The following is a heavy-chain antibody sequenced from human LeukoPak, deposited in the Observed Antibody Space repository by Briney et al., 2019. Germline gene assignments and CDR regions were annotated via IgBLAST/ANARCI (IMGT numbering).Heavy chain of an antibody. CDR3: ARVGSNPFFQFDP. J-gene: IGHJ5*02. V-gene: IGHV4-4*07. CDR2: IYTSGST. D-gene: IGHD4-11*01. Sequence: PSETLSLTCTVSGVSISNNYWSWIRQPAGKGLEWIGRIYTSGSTNYNPSLKGRVTMSVDTSKNQFSLKVSSVTAADTAVYYCARVGSNPFFQFDPWGQGTLVTVSS. CDR1: GVSISNNY.